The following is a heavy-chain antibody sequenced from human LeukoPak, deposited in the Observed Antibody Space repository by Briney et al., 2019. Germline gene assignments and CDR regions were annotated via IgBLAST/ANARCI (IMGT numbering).Heavy chain of an antibody. V-gene: IGHV3-23*01. CDR3: AKSVKSGYTSGDFDY. Sequence: GGSLRLSCAASGFTFSTSAMTWVRQAPGKGLEWVSGISASGGRTYYADSVRGRFTISRDNSKNTLYLQMNSLRAEDTAVYYCAKSVKSGYTSGDFDYWGQGTLVTVSS. D-gene: IGHD6-19*01. J-gene: IGHJ4*02. CDR1: GFTFSTSA. CDR2: ISASGGRT.